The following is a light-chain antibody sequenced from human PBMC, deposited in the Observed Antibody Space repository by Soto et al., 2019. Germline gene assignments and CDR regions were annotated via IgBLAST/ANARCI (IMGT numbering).Light chain of an antibody. CDR3: QQHNNWIT. CDR2: DAS. V-gene: IGKV1-5*01. J-gene: IGKJ5*01. Sequence: DIQMTQSPSTLSASVGDRVTITCRASQSISIWLAWYQQKPGKAPELLIHDASKLETGVPSRFSGSGSGTDFTLTISSLEPEDFAVYYCQQHNNWITFGQGTRLEIK. CDR1: QSISIW.